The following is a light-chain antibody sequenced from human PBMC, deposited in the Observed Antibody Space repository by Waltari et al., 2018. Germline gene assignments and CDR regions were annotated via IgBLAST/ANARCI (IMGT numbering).Light chain of an antibody. Sequence: QLVVTQSPSASASLGASVKLPCTLSSGHTSYAIAWHHQQSEKGPRFLMRVNSAGGHTKGDGIPDRFSGSSSGAERYLTISSVQSEDEGDYYCQTWDTEVVVFGGGTKVTVL. J-gene: IGLJ2*01. CDR3: QTWDTEVVV. CDR1: SGHTSYA. V-gene: IGLV4-69*01. CDR2: VNSAGGH.